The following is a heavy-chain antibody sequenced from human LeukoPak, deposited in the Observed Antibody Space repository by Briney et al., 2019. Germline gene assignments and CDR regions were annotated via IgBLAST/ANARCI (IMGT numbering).Heavy chain of an antibody. CDR2: INSDGSST. Sequence: GGSLRLSCAASGFTFSSYWMHWVRQAPGKGLVWVSRINSDGSSTSYADSVKGRFTISRDNAKNTLYLQMNSLRAEDAALYYCARDRVLRSAGLNHFQHWGQGTLVTVSS. D-gene: IGHD4/OR15-4a*01. CDR1: GFTFSSYW. CDR3: ARDRVLRSAGLNHFQH. J-gene: IGHJ1*01. V-gene: IGHV3-74*01.